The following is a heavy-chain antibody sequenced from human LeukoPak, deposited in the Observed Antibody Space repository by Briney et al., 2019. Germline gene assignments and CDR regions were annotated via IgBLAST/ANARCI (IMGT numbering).Heavy chain of an antibody. Sequence: ASVKVSCKASGGTFSSYAISWVRQAPGQGLEWMGGIIPIFGTANYAQKFQGRVTITTDESTSTAYMELSSLRSEDTAVYYCARSSRIFSPHDAFDIWGQGTMVTVSS. CDR2: IIPIFGTA. J-gene: IGHJ3*02. V-gene: IGHV1-69*05. CDR3: ARSSRIFSPHDAFDI. D-gene: IGHD2/OR15-2a*01. CDR1: GGTFSSYA.